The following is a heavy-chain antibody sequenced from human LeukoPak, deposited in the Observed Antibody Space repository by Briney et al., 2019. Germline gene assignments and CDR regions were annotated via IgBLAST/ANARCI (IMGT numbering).Heavy chain of an antibody. CDR3: AKDHTPVGTGLYFDY. D-gene: IGHD1-1*01. J-gene: IGHJ4*02. Sequence: PGGSLRLSCAASGLTFSSYAMSWVRQAPGKGLEWVSAVRGSGGSTYYADSVKGRFTISRDNSKNTLYLQMNSLRAEDTAVYYCAKDHTPVGTGLYFDYWGQGTLVTVSS. CDR2: VRGSGGST. V-gene: IGHV3-23*01. CDR1: GLTFSSYA.